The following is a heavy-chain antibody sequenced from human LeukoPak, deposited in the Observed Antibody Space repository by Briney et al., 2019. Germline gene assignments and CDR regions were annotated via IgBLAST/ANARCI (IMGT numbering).Heavy chain of an antibody. V-gene: IGHV1-69*05. CDR1: RGTFSSYA. J-gene: IGHJ4*02. Sequence: SVKVSCKASRGTFSSYAISWVRQAPGQGLEWMGRIIPIFGTANYAQKFQGRVTITTDESTSTAYMELSSLRSEDTAVYYCARGALYDDSSAYWGQGTLVTVSS. CDR3: ARGALYDDSSAY. D-gene: IGHD3-22*01. CDR2: IIPIFGTA.